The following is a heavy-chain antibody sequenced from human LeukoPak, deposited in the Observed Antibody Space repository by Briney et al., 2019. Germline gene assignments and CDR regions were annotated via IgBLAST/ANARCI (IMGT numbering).Heavy chain of an antibody. CDR3: ASGGYHYDSSGYYRFDH. D-gene: IGHD3-22*01. CDR1: GYTFTGYY. CDR2: INPNSGGT. Sequence: ASVKVSCKASGYTFTGYYMHWVRQAPGQGLEWMRWINPNSGGTNYAQKFQGRVTMTRDTPISTAYMDLSRLKSDDTAVYYCASGGYHYDSSGYYRFDHWGQGTLVTVSS. J-gene: IGHJ4*02. V-gene: IGHV1-2*02.